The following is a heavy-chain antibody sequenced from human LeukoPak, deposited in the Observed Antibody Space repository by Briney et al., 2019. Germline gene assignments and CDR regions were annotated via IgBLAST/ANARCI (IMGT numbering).Heavy chain of an antibody. D-gene: IGHD6-19*01. CDR2: ISYDGSNK. V-gene: IGHV3-30*04. J-gene: IGHJ4*02. Sequence: AGGSLRLSCAASGFTFSSYAMHWVRQAPGKGLEWVAVISYDGSNKYYAGSVKGRFTISRDNSKNTLYLQMNSLRAEDTAVYYCARVQGKLSSGWYTDYWGQGTLVTVSS. CDR1: GFTFSSYA. CDR3: ARVQGKLSSGWYTDY.